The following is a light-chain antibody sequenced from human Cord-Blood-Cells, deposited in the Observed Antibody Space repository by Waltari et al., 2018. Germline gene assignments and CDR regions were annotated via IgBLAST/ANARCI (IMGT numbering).Light chain of an antibody. J-gene: IGLJ3*02. CDR3: SSYTSSSTLV. V-gene: IGLV2-14*01. Sequence: QSALTQPASVSGSPGQSITISCTGTSSDAGGYNYVSWYQQHPGKAPKLMIYDVSKRPSGVSNRFSGSKSGNTASLTISGIQAEDEADYYCSSYTSSSTLVFGGGTKLTVL. CDR1: SSDAGGYNY. CDR2: DVS.